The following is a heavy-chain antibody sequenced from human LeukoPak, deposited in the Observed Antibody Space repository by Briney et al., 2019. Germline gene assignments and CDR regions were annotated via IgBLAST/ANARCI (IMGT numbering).Heavy chain of an antibody. CDR3: AKDSQSVAFFLDDAFDL. Sequence: GRSLRLSCAASGFTFSNYGLHWVRQAPGKGLEWLSVISATGSTTYYADSVRGRFAISRDNSKNTPYLQMNSLRVEDTAVYYCAKDSQSVAFFLDDAFDLWGQGTIVTVSA. CDR2: ISATGSTT. J-gene: IGHJ3*01. D-gene: IGHD2/OR15-2a*01. V-gene: IGHV3-NL1*01. CDR1: GFTFSNYG.